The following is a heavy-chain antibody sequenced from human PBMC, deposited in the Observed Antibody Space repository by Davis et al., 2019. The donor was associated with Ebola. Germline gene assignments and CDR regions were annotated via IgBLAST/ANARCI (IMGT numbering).Heavy chain of an antibody. J-gene: IGHJ4*02. CDR2: IYYSGST. CDR1: GGSFSGYY. Sequence: SETLSLTCAVYGGSFSGYYWSWIRQPPGKGLEWIGYIYYSGSTNYNPSLKSRVTISVDTSKNQFSLKLSSVTAADTAVYYCARYSSSPRYFDYWGQGTLVTVSS. V-gene: IGHV4-59*08. D-gene: IGHD6-6*01. CDR3: ARYSSSPRYFDY.